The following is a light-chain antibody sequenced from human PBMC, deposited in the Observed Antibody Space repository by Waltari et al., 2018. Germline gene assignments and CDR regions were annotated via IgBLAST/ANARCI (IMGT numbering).Light chain of an antibody. CDR1: QSVSRT. CDR3: QKYGTLPAT. CDR2: DAS. J-gene: IGKJ1*01. V-gene: IGKV3-20*01. Sequence: EIVLTQSPGTLSLSPGERATLSCRASQSVSRTLAWYQQKPGQAPRLLIYDASTRATGIPDRFSGSGSGTDFSLTISRLEPEDSAVYYCQKYGTLPATFGQGTKVEIK.